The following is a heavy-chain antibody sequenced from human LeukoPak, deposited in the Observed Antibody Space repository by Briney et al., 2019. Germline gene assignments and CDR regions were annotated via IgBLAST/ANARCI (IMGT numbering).Heavy chain of an antibody. CDR3: AKVRDSSGYYYYYYGMDV. CDR2: ISYDGGNK. J-gene: IGHJ6*02. V-gene: IGHV3-30*18. CDR1: GFTFSSYG. D-gene: IGHD3-22*01. Sequence: GGSLRLSCAASGFTFSSYGMHWVRQAPGKGLEWVAVISYDGGNKYYADSVKGRFTISRDNSKNTLYLQMNSLRAEDTAVYYCAKVRDSSGYYYYYYGMDVWGQGTTVTVSS.